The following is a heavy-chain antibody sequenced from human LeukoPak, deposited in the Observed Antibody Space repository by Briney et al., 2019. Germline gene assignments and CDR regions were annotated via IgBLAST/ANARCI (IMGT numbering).Heavy chain of an antibody. J-gene: IGHJ4*02. D-gene: IGHD3-22*01. Sequence: PGGFLRLSCATSGFTFSDAWMSWVRQAPGKGLEWVGRIKSKIDGGTTDYAAPVKGRFTISRDDSKNTLYLEMNSLETEDTAVYYCSTSGLEIYYGTSGYWVFDYWGQGTLVTVSS. CDR2: IKSKIDGGTT. CDR3: STSGLEIYYGTSGYWVFDY. CDR1: GFTFSDAW. V-gene: IGHV3-15*01.